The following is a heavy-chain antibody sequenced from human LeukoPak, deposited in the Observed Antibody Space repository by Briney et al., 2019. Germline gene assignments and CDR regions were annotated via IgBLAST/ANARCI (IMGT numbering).Heavy chain of an antibody. CDR1: GDSVSRSDSY. CDR3: ARRRYYDGSGYLE. J-gene: IGHJ1*01. D-gene: IGHD3-22*01. CDR2: IYYSGRT. Sequence: PSETLSLTCSVSGDSVSRSDSYWDWIRQPPGKGLEWIGTIYYSGRTYYSPSLKSRVTMSVDPSNNQFSLSLRSVTAADTALYYCARRRYYDGSGYLEWGQGTLLSVSS. V-gene: IGHV4-39*01.